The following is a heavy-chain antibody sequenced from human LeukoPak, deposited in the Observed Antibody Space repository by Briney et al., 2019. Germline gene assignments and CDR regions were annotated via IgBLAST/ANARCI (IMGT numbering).Heavy chain of an antibody. CDR1: GFTFSNAW. CDR2: IYGGSTT. D-gene: IGHD2-15*01. CDR3: ARDHYSGGMGV. J-gene: IGHJ6*02. V-gene: IGHV3-66*01. Sequence: GGSLRLSCAASGFTFSNAWMSWVRQAPGKGLEWVSVIYGGSTTFYADSVKGRFTISRDNSKNTLDLQMNSLRAEDTAVYYCARDHYSGGMGVWGQGTAVTVSS.